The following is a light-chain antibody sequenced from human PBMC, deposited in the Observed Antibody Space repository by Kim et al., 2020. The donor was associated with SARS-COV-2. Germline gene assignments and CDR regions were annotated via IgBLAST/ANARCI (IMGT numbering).Light chain of an antibody. V-gene: IGLV2-14*03. J-gene: IGLJ2*01. Sequence: SITISCTXTSSDXGGXNYVAWYQXHXGKAPKLMIYDVSNRPSGVSNRFSGSKSGNTASLTISGLQAEXEADYYCSSYTSSSTVVFGGGTQLTVL. CDR1: SSDXGGXNY. CDR2: DVS. CDR3: SSYTSSSTVV.